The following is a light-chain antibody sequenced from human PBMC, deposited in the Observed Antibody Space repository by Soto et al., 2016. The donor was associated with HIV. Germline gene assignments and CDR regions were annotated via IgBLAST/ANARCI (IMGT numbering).Light chain of an antibody. CDR1: ELGNKY. J-gene: IGLJ1*01. CDR3: QAWDSSTPYV. Sequence: SYELTQPPSVSVSPGQTASITCSGDELGNKYACWYQQKPGQSPVLVIYQDTKRPSGIPERFSGSNSGNTATLTISGTQPMDEADYYCQAWDSSTPYVFGTGTKVTV. CDR2: QDT. V-gene: IGLV3-1*01.